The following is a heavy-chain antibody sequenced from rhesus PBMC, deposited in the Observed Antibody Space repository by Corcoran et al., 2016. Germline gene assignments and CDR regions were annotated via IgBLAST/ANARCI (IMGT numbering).Heavy chain of an antibody. J-gene: IGHJ4*01. D-gene: IGHD6-25*01. V-gene: IGHV2-95*01. CDR3: AQLAAAGASVFDF. CDR1: RFSIRTTGTG. CDR2: IYWNDSK. Sequence: QVTLTESGPARVKPTQTLTLTCTFSRFSIRTTGTGVGWIRQPPGKALECLATIYWNDSKYYSTSLRSRLTISKDTSKNQVVLTMTNMDPVDTATYYCAQLAAAGASVFDFWGQGVLVTVSS.